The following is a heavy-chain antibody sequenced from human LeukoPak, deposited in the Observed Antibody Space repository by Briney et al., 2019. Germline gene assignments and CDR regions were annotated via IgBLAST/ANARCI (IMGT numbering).Heavy chain of an antibody. D-gene: IGHD3-22*01. V-gene: IGHV3-48*03. CDR1: GFTFSSSE. CDR2: ISSSGSTT. CDR3: ARRSYDSTGYLDY. Sequence: TGGSLRLSCAASGFTFSSSEMNWVRQAPGKGLEWVSYISSSGSTTYYADSVKGRFTISRDNAKNSLYLQMNSLRAEDTAVYYCARRSYDSTGYLDYWGQGTLVTVSS. J-gene: IGHJ4*02.